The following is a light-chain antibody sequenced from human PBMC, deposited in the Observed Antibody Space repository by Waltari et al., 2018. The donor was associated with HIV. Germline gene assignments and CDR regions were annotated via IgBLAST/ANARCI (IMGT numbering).Light chain of an antibody. CDR1: QSVGSY. CDR3: HQYNKWPRGT. J-gene: IGKJ4*01. Sequence: VMTQSPATLSVSPGGRATLSCRASQSVGSYLAWYQQKPGQAPTLLIYGASTRATGIPTRFSGSGSGTEFTLTISSLKSEDFAVYYCHQYNKWPRGTFGGGTKVEV. V-gene: IGKV3-15*01. CDR2: GAS.